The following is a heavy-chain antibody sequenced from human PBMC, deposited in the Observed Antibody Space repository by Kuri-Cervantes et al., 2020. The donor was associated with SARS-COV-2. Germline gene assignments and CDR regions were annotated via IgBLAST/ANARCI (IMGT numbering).Heavy chain of an antibody. D-gene: IGHD1-1*01. Sequence: GESLKISCAASGFTFSSYAMSWVRQAPGKGLEWVSAISGSGGSTYYADSVKGRFTISRDNSKNTLYLQMNSLRAEDTAVYYCAKINWNDPLHSWGQGSLVTVSS. CDR3: AKINWNDPLHS. CDR1: GFTFSSYA. J-gene: IGHJ4*02. V-gene: IGHV3-23*01. CDR2: ISGSGGST.